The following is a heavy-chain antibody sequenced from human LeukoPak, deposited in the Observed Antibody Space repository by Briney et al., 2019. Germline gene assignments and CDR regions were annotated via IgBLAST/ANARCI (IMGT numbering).Heavy chain of an antibody. CDR3: AKDSSIFDWLLPLDY. Sequence: PGGSLRLSCAASGFTFSSHGMHWVRQAPGKGLEWVAVISYDGSNKYYADSVKGRFTISRDNSKNTLYLQMNSLRAEDTAVYYCAKDSSIFDWLLPLDYWGQGTLVTVSS. V-gene: IGHV3-30*18. CDR2: ISYDGSNK. J-gene: IGHJ4*02. CDR1: GFTFSSHG. D-gene: IGHD3-9*01.